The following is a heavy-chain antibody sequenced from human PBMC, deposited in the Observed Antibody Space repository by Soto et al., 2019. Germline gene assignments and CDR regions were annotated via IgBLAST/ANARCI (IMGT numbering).Heavy chain of an antibody. CDR1: GGTFSSYA. Sequence: QVQLVQSGAEVKKPGSSVKVSCKASGGTFSSYAISWVRQAPGQGLEWMGGIIPIFGTANYAQKFQGRVTITADKSTSTAYMELSSLRSEDTAVYYCARSPFHQLGSWWQNSYYYYGMDVWGQGTTVTVSS. CDR3: ARSPFHQLGSWWQNSYYYYGMDV. V-gene: IGHV1-69*06. J-gene: IGHJ6*02. CDR2: IIPIFGTA. D-gene: IGHD6-13*01.